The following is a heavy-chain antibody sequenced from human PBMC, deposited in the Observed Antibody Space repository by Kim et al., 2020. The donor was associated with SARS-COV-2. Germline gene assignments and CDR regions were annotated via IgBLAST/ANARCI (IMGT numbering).Heavy chain of an antibody. D-gene: IGHD3-22*01. Sequence: GGSLRLSCAASGFTFSSYGMHWVRQAQGKGLEWVAVIWYDGSNKYYADSVKGRFTISRDNSKNTLYLQMNSLRAEDTAVYYCARESVNYDSSGYSAGFDYWGQGTLVTVSS. CDR1: GFTFSSYG. V-gene: IGHV3-33*01. CDR3: ARESVNYDSSGYSAGFDY. CDR2: IWYDGSNK. J-gene: IGHJ4*02.